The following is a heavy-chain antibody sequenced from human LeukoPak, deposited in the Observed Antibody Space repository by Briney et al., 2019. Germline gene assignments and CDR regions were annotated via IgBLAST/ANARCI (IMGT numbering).Heavy chain of an antibody. CDR1: GGSISSGDYY. Sequence: PSETLSLTCTVSGGSISSGDYYWSWIRQPPGKGLEWIGYIYYSGSTYYNPSLKSRVTISVDTSKNQFSLKLSSVTAADTAVYYCARGNIKQPVDYWGQGTLVTVSS. V-gene: IGHV4-30-4*08. CDR2: IYYSGST. J-gene: IGHJ4*02. CDR3: ARGNIKQPVDY. D-gene: IGHD6-6*01.